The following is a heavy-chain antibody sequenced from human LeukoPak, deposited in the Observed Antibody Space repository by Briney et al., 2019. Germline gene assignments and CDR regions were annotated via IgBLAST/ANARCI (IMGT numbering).Heavy chain of an antibody. J-gene: IGHJ5*02. CDR1: GYTFTSYY. Sequence: ASVKVSCKASGYTFTSYYMHWVRQAPGQGLEWMGIINPSGGSTSYAQKFQGRVTMTRDTSTSTVYMELSSLKSEDTAVYYCARDGYSSSWYLSTGGWSDPWGQGTLVTVSS. D-gene: IGHD6-13*01. V-gene: IGHV1-46*01. CDR2: INPSGGST. CDR3: ARDGYSSSWYLSTGGWSDP.